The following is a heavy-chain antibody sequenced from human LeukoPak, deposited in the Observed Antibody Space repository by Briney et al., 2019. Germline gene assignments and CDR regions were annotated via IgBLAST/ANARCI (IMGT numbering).Heavy chain of an antibody. CDR2: INPYGGNT. CDR3: ARGDGSSWAKEFDF. D-gene: IGHD6-13*01. CDR1: GYTFTSYY. J-gene: IGHJ4*02. Sequence: GASVKVSCKASGYTFTSYYMHWVRQAPGQGPEWVGRINPYGGNTSYAQKFQGRVTMTRDTSTKTLYMELSSLTSEDMAVYYCARGDGSSWAKEFDFWGQGTLVTVSS. V-gene: IGHV1-46*01.